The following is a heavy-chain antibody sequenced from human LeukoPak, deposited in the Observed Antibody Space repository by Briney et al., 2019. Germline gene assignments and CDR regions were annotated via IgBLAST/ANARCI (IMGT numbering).Heavy chain of an antibody. CDR1: GYTFAAYY. J-gene: IGHJ4*02. CDR2: ISAYNGNT. V-gene: IGHV1-18*04. CDR3: AKNSGYDRGSDY. D-gene: IGHD5-12*01. Sequence: ASVKVSCKASGYTFAAYYMYWVRQAPGQGLEWMGWISAYNGNTNYAQKLQGRVTMTTDTSTSTAYMELRSLRSDDTAVYYCAKNSGYDRGSDYWGQGTLVTVSS.